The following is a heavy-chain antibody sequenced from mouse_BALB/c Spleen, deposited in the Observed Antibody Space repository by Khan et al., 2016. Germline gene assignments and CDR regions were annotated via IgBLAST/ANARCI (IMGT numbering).Heavy chain of an antibody. CDR2: IDPANGNT. J-gene: IGHJ3*01. D-gene: IGHD2-1*01. V-gene: IGHV14-3*02. CDR1: DFNIKDTY. CDR3: ARIYYGGAY. Sequence: VQLQQSGADLVKPGASVKLSCTASDFNIKDTYIHWVKQRPEQALEWIGRIDPANGNTEYDPKFQGKATITADISSNTAYLQLSSLTSEDTAVYYCARIYYGGAYWGQGTLVTVSA.